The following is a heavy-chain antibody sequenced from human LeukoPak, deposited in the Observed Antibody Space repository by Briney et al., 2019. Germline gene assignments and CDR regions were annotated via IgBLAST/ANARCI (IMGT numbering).Heavy chain of an antibody. Sequence: SGPTLVSPTQPLTLTCTFSGFSLSTSGMCVSWIRQPPVKALEWLARIDWDDDKYYSTSLKTRLTISKDTSKNQVVLTMTNMDPVDTATYYCARSDCSSTSCLFDYWGQGTLVTVSS. D-gene: IGHD2-2*01. J-gene: IGHJ4*02. V-gene: IGHV2-70*11. CDR3: ARSDCSSTSCLFDY. CDR1: GFSLSTSGMC. CDR2: IDWDDDK.